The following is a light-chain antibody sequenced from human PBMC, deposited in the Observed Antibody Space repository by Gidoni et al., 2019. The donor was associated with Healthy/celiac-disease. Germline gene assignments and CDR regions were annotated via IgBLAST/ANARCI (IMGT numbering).Light chain of an antibody. V-gene: IGKV1-17*01. CDR2: AAS. Sequence: DIQMTQSPSSLSASVGDRVTITCRASQGIRNDLGWYQQKPGKAPKRLIFAASSLQGGVPSRFSGSGSGTEFTLTISSLQPEDFATYYCLQYNSYPLMFDHCVCSFGQGTKLEIK. CDR1: QGIRND. CDR3: LQYNSYPLMFDHCVCS. J-gene: IGKJ2*04.